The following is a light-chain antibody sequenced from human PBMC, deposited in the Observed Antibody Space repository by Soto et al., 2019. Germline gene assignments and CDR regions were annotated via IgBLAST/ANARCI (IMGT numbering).Light chain of an antibody. V-gene: IGKV1-5*01. J-gene: IGKJ1*01. Sequence: DIQVTQSPSTLSASVGDRVTITCGASQSIGTWLAWYQQKPGKAPKLLIFDASTLEGGVPSRFSGSGSGTDFTLTISSLQPDDFATYYCQQYSGSSGAFGQGTKVDIK. CDR1: QSIGTW. CDR2: DAS. CDR3: QQYSGSSGA.